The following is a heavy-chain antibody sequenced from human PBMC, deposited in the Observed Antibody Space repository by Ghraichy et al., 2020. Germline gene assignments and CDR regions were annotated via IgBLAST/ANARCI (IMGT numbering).Heavy chain of an antibody. CDR3: ARDRYSGSYPPSPFDY. CDR2: INTYSGNT. J-gene: IGHJ4*02. CDR1: GYTFTSNG. D-gene: IGHD1-26*01. Sequence: ASVKVSCKASGYTFTSNGISWVRQAPGQGLEWMGWINTYSGNTDYAQKFQGRVTMTTDTSTSTAYMELRSLTSDDTAVYYCARDRYSGSYPPSPFDYWGQRSLVTVSS. V-gene: IGHV1-18*04.